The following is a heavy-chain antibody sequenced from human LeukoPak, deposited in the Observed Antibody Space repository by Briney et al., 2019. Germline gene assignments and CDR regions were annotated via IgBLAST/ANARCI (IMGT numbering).Heavy chain of an antibody. CDR3: AKDLFRRRTEVVPAAPYYYYGMDV. J-gene: IGHJ6*02. D-gene: IGHD2-2*01. CDR2: LRYDGSNK. CDR1: GFTISDYG. Sequence: GGSLRLSCAASGFTISDYGMHWVRQAPGKGLEWVAVLRYDGSNKDYGDSVKGRFTISRDNSENTLNLQMNSLRAEDTAVYYCAKDLFRRRTEVVPAAPYYYYGMDVWGQGTTVTVSS. V-gene: IGHV3-30*02.